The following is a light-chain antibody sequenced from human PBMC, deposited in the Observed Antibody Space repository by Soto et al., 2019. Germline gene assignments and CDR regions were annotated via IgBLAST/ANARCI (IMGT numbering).Light chain of an antibody. CDR1: LRLSTN. V-gene: IGKV3D-15*01. CDR2: GAS. J-gene: IGKJ1*01. Sequence: EIVMTQSPATLSVSPVERAPLSCRASLRLSTNLAWYQQRPGQAPRLLIYGASTRATGIPDRFSGSGSGTELNLTISRLQSEDFAVYYCQKYYNWPRTCGQGTKVDIK. CDR3: QKYYNWPRT.